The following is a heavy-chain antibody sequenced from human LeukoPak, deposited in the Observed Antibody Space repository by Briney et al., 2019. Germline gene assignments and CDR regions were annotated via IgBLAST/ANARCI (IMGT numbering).Heavy chain of an antibody. V-gene: IGHV3-48*02. CDR1: GFTFSSYS. CDR3: ARSGSYQTTGDAFDI. D-gene: IGHD1-26*01. J-gene: IGHJ3*02. Sequence: QAGGSLRLSCAASGFTFSSYSMNWVRQAPGKGLEWVSYISSSISTIYYADSVKGRFTISRDNAKNSLYLQMNSLRDEDTAVYYCARSGSYQTTGDAFDIWGQGTMVTVSS. CDR2: ISSSISTI.